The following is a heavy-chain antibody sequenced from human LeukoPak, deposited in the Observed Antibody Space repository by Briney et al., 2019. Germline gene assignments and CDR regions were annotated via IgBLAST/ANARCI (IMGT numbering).Heavy chain of an antibody. CDR2: IYSGGTT. V-gene: IGHV3-53*01. CDR1: GFTVSSSY. Sequence: GGSLRLSCAASGFTVSSSYISWVRQAPGKGLEWVSAIYSGGTTYYADSVRGRFTISRDNAKNSLYLQMNSLRAEDTAVYYCAREVAAYYGSGYPLDYWGQGTLVTVSS. D-gene: IGHD3-10*01. J-gene: IGHJ4*02. CDR3: AREVAAYYGSGYPLDY.